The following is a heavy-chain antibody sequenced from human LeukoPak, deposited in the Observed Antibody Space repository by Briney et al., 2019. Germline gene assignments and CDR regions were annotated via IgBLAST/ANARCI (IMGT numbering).Heavy chain of an antibody. J-gene: IGHJ4*02. CDR2: ISSGSTI. V-gene: IGHV3-48*03. CDR3: ARVMGIAAAASDY. CDR1: GFTFSSYE. Sequence: PGGSLRLSCAASGFTFSSYEMNWVRQAPGKGLEWVSYISSGSTIYYADSVRGRFTISRDNAKNSLYPQMNSLRAEDTALYYCARVMGIAAAASDYWGQGTLVTVSS. D-gene: IGHD6-13*01.